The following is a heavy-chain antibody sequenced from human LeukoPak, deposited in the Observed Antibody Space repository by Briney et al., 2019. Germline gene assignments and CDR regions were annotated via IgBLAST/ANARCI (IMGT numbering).Heavy chain of an antibody. Sequence: GASVKVSCKASGYTFTSYDISWVRQATGQGLEWMGWMNPNSGNTGYAQKFQGRVTMTRNTSISTDYMELSSLRSEDTAVYYCARARYYDSSLDYWGQGTLVTVSS. V-gene: IGHV1-8*01. D-gene: IGHD3-22*01. CDR2: MNPNSGNT. CDR3: ARARYYDSSLDY. CDR1: GYTFTSYD. J-gene: IGHJ4*02.